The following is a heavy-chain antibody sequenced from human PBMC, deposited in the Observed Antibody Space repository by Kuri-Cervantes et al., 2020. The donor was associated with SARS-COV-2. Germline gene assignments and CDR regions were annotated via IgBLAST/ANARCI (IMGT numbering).Heavy chain of an antibody. J-gene: IGHJ3*02. CDR1: GYTFTSYD. D-gene: IGHD2-2*01. CDR2: MNPNSGNT. V-gene: IGHV1-8*03. Sequence: ASVKVSCKASGYTFTSYDINWVRQATGQGLEWMGWMNPNSGNTGYAQKFQGRVTITRNTSISTAYMELSSLRSEDTAVYYCARFRSYCSSTSCYLANAFDIWGQGTMVTVSS. CDR3: ARFRSYCSSTSCYLANAFDI.